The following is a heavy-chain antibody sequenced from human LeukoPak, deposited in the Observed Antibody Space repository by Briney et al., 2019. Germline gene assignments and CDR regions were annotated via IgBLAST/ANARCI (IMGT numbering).Heavy chain of an antibody. CDR1: GFTFDDYT. CDR3: ASHCSGGSCYYGDAFDI. CDR2: ISGDGDIT. D-gene: IGHD2-15*01. Sequence: GGSLRLSCAASGFTFDDYTMHWVLQAPGKGLEWVCLISGDGDITYYRDSVQGRFTISRDNSKNSVYLQMNSLTTEDTALYYCASHCSGGSCYYGDAFDIWGQGTMVTVSS. V-gene: IGHV3-43*02. J-gene: IGHJ3*02.